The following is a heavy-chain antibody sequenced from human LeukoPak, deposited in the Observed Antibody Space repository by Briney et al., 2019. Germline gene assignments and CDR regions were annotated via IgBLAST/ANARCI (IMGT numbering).Heavy chain of an antibody. D-gene: IGHD3-9*01. Sequence: PSETLSLTCTVSGYSISSGYYWGWIRPPPGKGLEWIGSIYHSGSTYYNPSLKSRVTISVDTSKNQFSLKLSSVTAADTAVYYCARAPRDYDILTGYYILYYFDYWGQGTLVTVSS. CDR2: IYHSGST. J-gene: IGHJ4*02. CDR3: ARAPRDYDILTGYYILYYFDY. CDR1: GYSISSGYY. V-gene: IGHV4-38-2*02.